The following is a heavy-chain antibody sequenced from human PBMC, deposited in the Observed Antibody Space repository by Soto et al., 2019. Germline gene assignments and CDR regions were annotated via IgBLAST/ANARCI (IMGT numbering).Heavy chain of an antibody. Sequence: SETLSLTCTVSGGSISSHYWSWIRQPPGKGLEWIGYIYYSGSTNYNPSLKSRITITIDTSKSQFSLKLNSVTAADTAVYYCARLEELRYYFDYWGQGTLVTVSS. V-gene: IGHV4-59*08. CDR2: IYYSGST. D-gene: IGHD1-1*01. CDR1: GGSISSHY. CDR3: ARLEELRYYFDY. J-gene: IGHJ4*02.